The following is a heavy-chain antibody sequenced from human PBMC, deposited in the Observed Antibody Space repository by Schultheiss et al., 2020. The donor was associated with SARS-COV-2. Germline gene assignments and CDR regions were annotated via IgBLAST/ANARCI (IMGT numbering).Heavy chain of an antibody. V-gene: IGHV4-34*01. D-gene: IGHD6-13*01. J-gene: IGHJ6*03. CDR2: INHSGST. Sequence: SETLSLTCTVSGGSISSYYWSWIRQPPREGLEWIGEINHSGSTNYNPSLKSRVTISVDTSKNQFSLKLSSVTAADTAVYYCARQGWVAAAGNYYYYYMDVWGKGTTVTVSS. CDR1: GGSISSYY. CDR3: ARQGWVAAAGNYYYYYMDV.